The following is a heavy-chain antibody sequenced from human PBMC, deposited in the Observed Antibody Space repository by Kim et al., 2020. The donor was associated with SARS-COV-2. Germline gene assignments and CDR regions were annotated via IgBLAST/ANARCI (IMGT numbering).Heavy chain of an antibody. CDR2: IKSKTNNYAT. Sequence: GGSLRLSCVASGFTFSGSAMHWVRQAPGKGLEWIGRIKSKTNNYATANDASMTGRVTISRDDSKNTALLQMISLNTGDTAVYFYMGGPPPGDSEYWGQGTLVTVSS. CDR1: GFTFSGSA. CDR3: MGGPPPGDSEY. V-gene: IGHV3-73*01. D-gene: IGHD3-16*01. J-gene: IGHJ4*02.